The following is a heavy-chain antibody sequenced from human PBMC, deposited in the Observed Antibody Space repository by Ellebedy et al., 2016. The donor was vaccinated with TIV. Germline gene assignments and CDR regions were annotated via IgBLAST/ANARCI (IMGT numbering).Heavy chain of an antibody. V-gene: IGHV4-31*03. CDR1: GGSISSGGYY. J-gene: IGHJ4*02. CDR2: IYYSGSN. CDR3: ARGSDYFDY. Sequence: SETLSLXXTVSGGSISSGGYYWSWIRQHPGKGLEWFGSIYYSGSNYCSPSLKSRVTISVDMSKIQFSLKLSSVTAADTALYYCARGSDYFDYWGQGTLVTVSS.